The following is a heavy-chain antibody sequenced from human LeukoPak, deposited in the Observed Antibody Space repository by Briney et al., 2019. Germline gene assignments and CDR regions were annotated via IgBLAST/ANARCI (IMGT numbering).Heavy chain of an antibody. V-gene: IGHV3-7*01. CDR3: AGSLYGSSSRYQVFEG. Sequence: GGSLRLSCSASGFTFSNYWMSWVRQAPGKGLERVANIKQDESEKYYVDSVKGRFTISRDNAKSSLYLQMNSLRAEDTAVYYCAGSLYGSSSRYQVFEGWGKGTLGTVSS. CDR1: GFTFSNYW. CDR2: IKQDESEK. D-gene: IGHD2-2*01. J-gene: IGHJ4*02.